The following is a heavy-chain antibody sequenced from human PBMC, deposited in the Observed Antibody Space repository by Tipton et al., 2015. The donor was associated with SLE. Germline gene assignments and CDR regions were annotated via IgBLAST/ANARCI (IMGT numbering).Heavy chain of an antibody. CDR1: GFTVSSKY. V-gene: IGHV3-23*01. CDR3: ARGSTMVQGVGWFDP. J-gene: IGHJ5*02. D-gene: IGHD3-10*01. Sequence: SLRLYCAVSGFTVSSKYMNWVRQAPGKGLEWVSAISGSGGSTYYADSVKGRFTISRDNSKNTLYLQMNSLRAEDTAVYYCARGSTMVQGVGWFDPWGQGTLVTVSS. CDR2: ISGSGGST.